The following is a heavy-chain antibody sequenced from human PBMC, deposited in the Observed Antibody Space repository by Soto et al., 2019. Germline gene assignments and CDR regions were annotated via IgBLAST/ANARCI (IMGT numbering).Heavy chain of an antibody. CDR2: ISGSGGST. Sequence: PGGSLRLSCAASGFSFSSYGMSWVRQAPGKGLEWVSAISGSGGSTYYADSVKGRFTISRDNSKNTLYLQMNNLRAEDTAVYYCAKERITIFGVAARNDYDYWGQGTLVTVSS. CDR1: GFSFSSYG. D-gene: IGHD3-3*01. V-gene: IGHV3-23*01. CDR3: AKERITIFGVAARNDYDY. J-gene: IGHJ4*02.